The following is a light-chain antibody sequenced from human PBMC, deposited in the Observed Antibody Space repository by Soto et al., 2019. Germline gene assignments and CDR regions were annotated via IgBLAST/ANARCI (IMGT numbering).Light chain of an antibody. CDR3: KQYDNWPPWT. CDR2: GAS. CDR1: QNIRSN. V-gene: IGKV3-15*01. Sequence: EIVMTQSPATLSVSPGERATITCRANQNIRSNLAWHQQKPGQAPKLLIYGASTRATGVPARFSGSGSGTEFTLTISSLQSEDFAVYYCKQYDNWPPWTFGQGTKVEIK. J-gene: IGKJ1*01.